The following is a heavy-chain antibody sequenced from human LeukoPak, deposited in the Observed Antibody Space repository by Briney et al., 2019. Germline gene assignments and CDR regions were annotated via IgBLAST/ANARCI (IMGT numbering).Heavy chain of an antibody. V-gene: IGHV4-59*01. J-gene: IGHJ4*02. Sequence: SETLSLTCTVSGGSISSYYWSWIRQPPGKGLEWIGYIYYSGSTNYNPSLKSRVTISVDTSKNQFSLKLSSVTAVDTAVYYCARGLDILTGYQFDYWGQGTLVTVSS. D-gene: IGHD3-9*01. CDR2: IYYSGST. CDR1: GGSISSYY. CDR3: ARGLDILTGYQFDY.